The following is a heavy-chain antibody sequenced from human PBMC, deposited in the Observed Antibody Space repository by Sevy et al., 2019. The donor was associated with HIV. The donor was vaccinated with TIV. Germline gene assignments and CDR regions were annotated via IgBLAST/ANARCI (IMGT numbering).Heavy chain of an antibody. J-gene: IGHJ6*03. Sequence: SETLSLTCDVSGFSIRNNFYWGWIWQPPGKGLEWIGSIYHSGTTYYSPSLNSRVTISVDMSNNQFALRLTSVTAADTAVYYCARARRPETNYFCMDVWGKGTTVTVSS. V-gene: IGHV4-38-2*01. CDR1: GFSIRNNFY. CDR3: ARARRPETNYFCMDV. CDR2: IYHSGTT. D-gene: IGHD3-16*01.